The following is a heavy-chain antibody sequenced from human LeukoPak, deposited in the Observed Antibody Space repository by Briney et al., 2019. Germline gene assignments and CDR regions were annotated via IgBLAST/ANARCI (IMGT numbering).Heavy chain of an antibody. V-gene: IGHV3-30*04. CDR3: TRGPTFTRFGGVVVNNYMDV. CDR1: GFTFRSYA. CDR2: TSYDGMNK. D-gene: IGHD3-16*02. Sequence: PGGSLRLSCAASGFTFRSYAMNWVRQAPGKGLEWVAVTSYDGMNKYYADSVKGRFTISRDNSKNTLYLQMNSLRVDDAAVYYCTRGPTFTRFGGVVVNNYMDVWGKGTTVTVSS. J-gene: IGHJ6*03.